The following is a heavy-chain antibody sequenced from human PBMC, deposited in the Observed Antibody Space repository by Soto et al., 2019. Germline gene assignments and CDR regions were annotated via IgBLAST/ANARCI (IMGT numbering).Heavy chain of an antibody. V-gene: IGHV3-23*01. J-gene: IGHJ4*02. CDR3: AKGYCTTTNCYRSFDS. D-gene: IGHD2-2*01. Sequence: EVQLLESGGGLVQPGGPLRLSCAASGFTFSSYAMSWVRQAPGKGLEWVSEISGSGGSTYYADSVKGRFTISRDKSKNPLYLQMNSLRAEDTAVYYCAKGYCTTTNCYRSFDSWGQGTLVTVSS. CDR2: ISGSGGST. CDR1: GFTFSSYA.